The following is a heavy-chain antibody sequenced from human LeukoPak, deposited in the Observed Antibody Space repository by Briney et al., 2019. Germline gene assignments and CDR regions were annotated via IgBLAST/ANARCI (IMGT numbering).Heavy chain of an antibody. CDR2: IRSRAYGGTT. V-gene: IGHV3-49*04. D-gene: IGHD3-3*01. CDR1: GFTFGDYA. CDR3: TRRFLEWLSLDY. J-gene: IGHJ4*02. Sequence: GGSLRLSCTASGFTFGDYAMSWVRQAPGKGLEWVGFIRSRAYGGTTEYAASVKGRFTISRDDSKSIAYLQMNSLKTEDTAVYYCTRRFLEWLSLDYWGQGTLVTVSS.